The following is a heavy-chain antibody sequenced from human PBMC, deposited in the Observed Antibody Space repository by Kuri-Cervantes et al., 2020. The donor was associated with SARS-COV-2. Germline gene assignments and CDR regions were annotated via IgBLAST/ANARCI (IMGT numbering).Heavy chain of an antibody. V-gene: IGHV1-69*06. Sequence: SVKVSCKAIGDTVSSYSISWVRLAPGQGLEWMGGIIPLFGTTGSAQTFRGRITITADKSTNTAYMELSSLTSEDTAMYFCARDRVGRENAFDVWGLGTMVTVSS. CDR3: ARDRVGRENAFDV. J-gene: IGHJ3*01. CDR1: GDTVSSYS. D-gene: IGHD5-24*01. CDR2: IIPLFGTT.